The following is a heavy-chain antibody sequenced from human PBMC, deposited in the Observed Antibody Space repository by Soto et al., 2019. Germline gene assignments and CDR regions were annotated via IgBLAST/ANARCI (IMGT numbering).Heavy chain of an antibody. Sequence: QVQLQESGPGLVKPSQTLSLTCTVSGGSISSGGYYWSWIRQHPGKGLEWIGYIYYSGSTYYNPSLRSRVTISVDTSKNQFSLKLSSVTAADTAVYYCARRICSGGSCYLDYWGQGTLVTVSS. CDR3: ARRICSGGSCYLDY. CDR1: GGSISSGGYY. CDR2: IYYSGST. V-gene: IGHV4-31*03. J-gene: IGHJ4*02. D-gene: IGHD2-15*01.